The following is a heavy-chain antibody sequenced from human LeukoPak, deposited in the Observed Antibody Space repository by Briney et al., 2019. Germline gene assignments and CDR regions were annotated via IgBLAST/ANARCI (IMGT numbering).Heavy chain of an antibody. CDR1: GFTFSNYA. Sequence: GGSLRLSCAASGFTFSNYAMTWVRQAPGKGLEWVSAISGSGGSTYYADSVKGRFAISRDNSKNTLYLQMNSQRAEDTAVYYCADSSSWYSDAFDIWGQGTVVTVSS. D-gene: IGHD6-13*01. V-gene: IGHV3-23*01. CDR2: ISGSGGST. CDR3: ADSSSWYSDAFDI. J-gene: IGHJ3*02.